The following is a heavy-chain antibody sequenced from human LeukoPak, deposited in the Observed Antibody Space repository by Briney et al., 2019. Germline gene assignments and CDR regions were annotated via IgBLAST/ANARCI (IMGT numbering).Heavy chain of an antibody. CDR1: GFTFSSYS. J-gene: IGHJ4*02. Sequence: GGSLRLSCAASGFTFSSYSMNWVRQAPGKGLEGVSSISSSSSYIYYADSVKGRFTIARDNAKNSLYLQMNSLRAEDTAVYYCARDKDSSSSSLLFDYWGQGTLVTVSS. V-gene: IGHV3-21*01. CDR2: ISSSSSYI. D-gene: IGHD6-6*01. CDR3: ARDKDSSSSSLLFDY.